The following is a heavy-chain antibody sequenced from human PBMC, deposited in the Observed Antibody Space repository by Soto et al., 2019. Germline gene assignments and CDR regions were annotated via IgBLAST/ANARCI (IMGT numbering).Heavy chain of an antibody. CDR2: IYYSGST. D-gene: IGHD1-26*01. V-gene: IGHV4-31*03. CDR3: VRVVGAVGSNWFDP. Sequence: QVQLQESGPGLVKPSQTLSLTCTVSGGSISSGGYYWSWIRQHPGKGLEWIGYIYYSGSTYYNPSLKSRVTISVDTSKNQFSLKLSSVTAADTAVYYCVRVVGAVGSNWFDPWGQGTLVTVSS. CDR1: GGSISSGGYY. J-gene: IGHJ5*02.